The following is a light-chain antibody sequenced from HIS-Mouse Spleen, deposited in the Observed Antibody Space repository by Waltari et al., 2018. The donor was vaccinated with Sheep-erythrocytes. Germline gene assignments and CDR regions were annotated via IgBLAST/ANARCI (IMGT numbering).Light chain of an antibody. Sequence: QSALTQPRSVSGSPGQSVTIPCTGTSSDVGGFNYCSWYHQHPGKAPKLMIYDVSKRPSGVPDRFSGSKSGNTASLTISGLQAEDEADYYCCSYAGSYTFVVFGGGTKLTVL. CDR3: CSYAGSYTFVV. J-gene: IGLJ2*01. V-gene: IGLV2-11*01. CDR1: SSDVGGFNY. CDR2: DVS.